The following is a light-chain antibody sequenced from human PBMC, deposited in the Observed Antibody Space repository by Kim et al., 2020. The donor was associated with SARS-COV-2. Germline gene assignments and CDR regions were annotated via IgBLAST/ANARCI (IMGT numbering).Light chain of an antibody. J-gene: IGKJ1*01. Sequence: PGERAPLSCRASQSVSSIYLAWYQQKPGQAPRLLIYGASSRATGIPDRFSGSGSGTDFTLTISRLEPEDFAVYYCQQYGSSSWTFGQGTKVDIK. CDR3: QQYGSSSWT. CDR1: QSVSSIY. CDR2: GAS. V-gene: IGKV3-20*01.